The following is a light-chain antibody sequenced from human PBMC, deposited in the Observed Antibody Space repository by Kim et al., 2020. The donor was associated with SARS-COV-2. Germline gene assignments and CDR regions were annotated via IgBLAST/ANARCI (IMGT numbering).Light chain of an antibody. CDR3: GTWDSSLSAVV. CDR1: SSNIGNNY. CDR2: DNN. J-gene: IGLJ2*01. Sequence: GPKVTLSCSGSSSNIGNNYVSWYQQLPGTAPKLLIYDNNKRPSGIPDRFSGSKSGTSATLGITGLQSGDEADYYCGTWDSSLSAVVFGGGTQLTVL. V-gene: IGLV1-51*01.